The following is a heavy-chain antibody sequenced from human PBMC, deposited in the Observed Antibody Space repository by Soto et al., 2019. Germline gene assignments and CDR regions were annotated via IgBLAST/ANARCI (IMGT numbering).Heavy chain of an antibody. CDR2: ISYTGANQ. CDR3: ARDGLLYSRGAYYDH. CDR1: GFTFSTYA. J-gene: IGHJ4*02. V-gene: IGHV3-30-3*01. D-gene: IGHD4-4*01. Sequence: QVRLVESGGGAVQPGDSLRLSCDASGFTFSTYALHWVRQAPGKGLEWVAFISYTGANQDYADSVKGRFTVSRDNSKYIASLLVTSLKPEASGVYHCARDGLLYSRGAYYDHWGQGTLVTVSS.